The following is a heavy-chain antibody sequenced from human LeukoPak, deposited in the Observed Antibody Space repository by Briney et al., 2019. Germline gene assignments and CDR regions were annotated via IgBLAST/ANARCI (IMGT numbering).Heavy chain of an antibody. V-gene: IGHV4-31*03. J-gene: IGHJ4*02. D-gene: IGHD5-24*01. CDR3: ARAWKRWLQLPGC. Sequence: SETLSLTCTVSGGSISSGGYYWSWIRQHPGKGLEWIGYIYYSGSTYYNPSLKSRVTISVDTSKNQFSLKLSSVTAADTAVYYCARAWKRWLQLPGCWGQGTLVTVSS. CDR1: GGSISSGGYY. CDR2: IYYSGST.